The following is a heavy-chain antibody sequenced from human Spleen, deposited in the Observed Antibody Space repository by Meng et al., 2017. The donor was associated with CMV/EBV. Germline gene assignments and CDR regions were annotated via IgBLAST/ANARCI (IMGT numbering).Heavy chain of an antibody. Sequence: ASVKVSCKVSGYTLTELSMHWVRQAPGKGLEWMGGFDPEDGETIYAQKFQGRVTMTRDTSTSTVYMELSSLRSEDTAVYYCARDRYYDFWSGYLSIDYWGQGTLVTVSS. J-gene: IGHJ4*02. D-gene: IGHD3-3*01. CDR2: FDPEDGET. CDR1: GYTLTELS. V-gene: IGHV1-24*01. CDR3: ARDRYYDFWSGYLSIDY.